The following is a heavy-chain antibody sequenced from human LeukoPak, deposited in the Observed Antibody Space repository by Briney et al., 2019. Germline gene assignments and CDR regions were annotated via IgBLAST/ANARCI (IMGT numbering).Heavy chain of an antibody. CDR2: ISGSGGST. V-gene: IGHV3-23*01. CDR3: AVYYGSVMGAFDI. J-gene: IGHJ3*02. D-gene: IGHD3-10*01. Sequence: DPGGSLRLSCAASGFTFSSYAMSWVRQAPGKGLEWVSAISGSGGSTYYADSVKGRFTIPRDNSKNTLYLQMNSLRAEDTAVYYCAVYYGSVMGAFDIWGQGTMVTVSS. CDR1: GFTFSSYA.